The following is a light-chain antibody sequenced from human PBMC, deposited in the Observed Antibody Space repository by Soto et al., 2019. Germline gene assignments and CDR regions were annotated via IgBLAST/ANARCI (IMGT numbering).Light chain of an antibody. Sequence: DIQMTQSPSSLSASVGDRVTITCQASQNINNYLNWYQHKPGRAPKLLIYDASNLEAGVPSRFRGSGSGTDSTFTISRLKPEDIATYYCQQYENIPTFGQGTRLEIK. CDR1: QNINNY. CDR2: DAS. J-gene: IGKJ5*01. CDR3: QQYENIPT. V-gene: IGKV1-33*01.